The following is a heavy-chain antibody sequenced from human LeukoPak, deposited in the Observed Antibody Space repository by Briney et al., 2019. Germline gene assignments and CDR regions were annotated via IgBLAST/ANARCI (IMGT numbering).Heavy chain of an antibody. CDR3: AKDYDYDIWSGTVIYGMDV. CDR2: ISGSGGST. CDR1: GFTLSNYG. J-gene: IGHJ6*02. V-gene: IGHV3-23*01. Sequence: GGSLRLSCAASGFTLSNYGMHWVRQAPGKGLEWVSAISGSGGSTYYADSVKGRFTISRDNSKNTLYLQMNSLRAEDTAVYYCAKDYDYDIWSGTVIYGMDVWGQGTTVTVSS. D-gene: IGHD3-3*01.